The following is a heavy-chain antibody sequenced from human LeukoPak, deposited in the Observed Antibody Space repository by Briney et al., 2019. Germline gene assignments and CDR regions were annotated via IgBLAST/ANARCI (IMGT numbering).Heavy chain of an antibody. D-gene: IGHD1-26*01. CDR2: ISGSGGST. Sequence: GASLRLSCAASGVTFSTYAMSWVRQAPGKGLEWGSAISGSGGSTYYADSVRGRFTISRDNSNNTLYLQMNSLRAEDTAVYYCAKDGRGATMFYYGMDVWGQGTTVTVSS. V-gene: IGHV3-23*01. J-gene: IGHJ6*02. CDR3: AKDGRGATMFYYGMDV. CDR1: GVTFSTYA.